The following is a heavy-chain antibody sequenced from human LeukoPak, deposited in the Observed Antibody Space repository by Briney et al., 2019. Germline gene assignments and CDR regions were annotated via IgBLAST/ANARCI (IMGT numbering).Heavy chain of an antibody. CDR3: ARRYYDFWSGKYNWFDP. Sequence: SETLTLTCAVYGGSFSGYYWSWIRQPPGKGLEWIGEINHSGSTNYNPSLKSRVTISVDTSKNQFSLKLSSVTAADTAVYYCARRYYDFWSGKYNWFDPWGQGTLVTVSS. CDR1: GGSFSGYY. V-gene: IGHV4-34*01. CDR2: INHSGST. D-gene: IGHD3-3*01. J-gene: IGHJ5*02.